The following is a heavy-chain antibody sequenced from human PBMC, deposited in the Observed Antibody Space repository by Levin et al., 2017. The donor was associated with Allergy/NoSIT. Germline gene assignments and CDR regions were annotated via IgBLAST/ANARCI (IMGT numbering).Heavy chain of an antibody. CDR2: INAGNGNT. CDR1: GYTFTSYA. Sequence: GASVKVSCKASGYTFTSYAMHWVRQAPGQRLEWMGWINAGNGNTKYSQKFQGRVTITRDTSASTAYMELSSLRSEDTAVYYCARLGSSGWRGAFDIWGQGTMVTVSS. J-gene: IGHJ3*02. V-gene: IGHV1-3*01. CDR3: ARLGSSGWRGAFDI. D-gene: IGHD6-19*01.